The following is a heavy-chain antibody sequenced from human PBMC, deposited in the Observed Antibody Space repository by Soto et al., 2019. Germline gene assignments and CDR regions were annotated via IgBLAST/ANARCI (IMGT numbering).Heavy chain of an antibody. J-gene: IGHJ6*02. CDR1: GYRFTRYW. D-gene: IGHD1-7*01. Sequence: PGESLKISCKGSGYRFTRYWIGWVRQMPGKGLEWMGIINPGDSDTRYSPSFQGQVTISADKSISTAYLQWSSLKASDTAMYYCASNNWNYGYYYGMDVWGQGTTVTVSS. CDR3: ASNNWNYGYYYGMDV. V-gene: IGHV5-51*01. CDR2: INPGDSDT.